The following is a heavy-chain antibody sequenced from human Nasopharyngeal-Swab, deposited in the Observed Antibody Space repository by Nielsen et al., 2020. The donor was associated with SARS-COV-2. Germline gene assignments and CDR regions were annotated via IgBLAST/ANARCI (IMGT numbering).Heavy chain of an antibody. J-gene: IGHJ4*02. Sequence: GGSLRLSCAASGFTFSSYWMCWVRQAPGKGLEWVANIKQDGSEKYYVDSVKGRFTISRDNAKNSLYLQMNSLRAEDTAVYYCASERWLQSSFDYWGQGTLVTVSS. CDR3: ASERWLQSSFDY. V-gene: IGHV3-7*01. CDR1: GFTFSSYW. D-gene: IGHD5-24*01. CDR2: IKQDGSEK.